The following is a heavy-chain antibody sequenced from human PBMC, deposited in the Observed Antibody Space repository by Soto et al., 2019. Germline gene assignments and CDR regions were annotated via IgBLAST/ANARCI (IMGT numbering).Heavy chain of an antibody. D-gene: IGHD3-22*01. Sequence: GGSLRLSCAASGFTFSSYWMHWVRQAPGKGLVWVSAISGSGGSTYYADSVKGRFTISRDNSKNTLYLQMNSLRAEDTAVYYCAKDPLAVSWFDPWGQGTLVTSPQ. V-gene: IGHV3-23*01. CDR3: AKDPLAVSWFDP. J-gene: IGHJ5*02. CDR1: GFTFSSYW. CDR2: ISGSGGST.